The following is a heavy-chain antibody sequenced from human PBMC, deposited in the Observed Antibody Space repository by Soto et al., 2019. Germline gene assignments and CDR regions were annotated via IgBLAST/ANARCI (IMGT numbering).Heavy chain of an antibody. CDR1: GDSISGSQW. CDR3: ARVISSREEYFDY. D-gene: IGHD2-2*01. Sequence: QVQLQESGPGLVKPSETLSLTCAVSGDSISGSQWWSWVRLPPGKGLECIGVISHTGTTNYNPSLKSRVPMSVDKSKNQFSRNLTSVTAAEAAVYYCARVISSREEYFDYWGQGTVLTVSP. CDR2: ISHTGTT. J-gene: IGHJ4*02. V-gene: IGHV4-4*02.